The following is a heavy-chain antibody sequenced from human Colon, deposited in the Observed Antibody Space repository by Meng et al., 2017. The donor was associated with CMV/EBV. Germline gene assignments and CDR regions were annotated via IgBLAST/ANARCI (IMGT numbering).Heavy chain of an antibody. CDR3: ARGEWNYIGWFDP. CDR1: RGYIGNYY. CDR2: VSHNGRT. Sequence: SETLSLTCTVSRGYIGNYYWSWIRQSPGRGLEWIGYVSHNGRTSYSPALKSRVAISVDTSKNQFSLKLNSVTTADTAVYYCARGEWNYIGWFDPWGQGSLDTVSS. J-gene: IGHJ5*02. D-gene: IGHD1-7*01. V-gene: IGHV4-59*01.